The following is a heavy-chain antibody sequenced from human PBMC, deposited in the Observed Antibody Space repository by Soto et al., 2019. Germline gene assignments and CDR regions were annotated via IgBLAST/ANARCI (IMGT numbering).Heavy chain of an antibody. CDR1: GGTFSSYT. V-gene: IGHV1-69*04. CDR2: IIPILGIA. CDR3: ARDRSITXVRGVITQTNWFDP. D-gene: IGHD3-10*01. Sequence: ASVKVSCKASGGTFSSYTISWVRQAPGQGLEWMGRIIPILGIANYAQKFQGRVTITADKSTSTAYMELSSLRSEDTAVYYCARDRSITXVRGVITQTNWFDPWGQGTLVTVSS. J-gene: IGHJ5*02.